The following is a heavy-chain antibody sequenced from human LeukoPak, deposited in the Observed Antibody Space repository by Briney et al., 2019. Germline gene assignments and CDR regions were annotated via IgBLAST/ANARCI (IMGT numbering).Heavy chain of an antibody. Sequence: SETLSLTCAVSGYSISSGYYWVWIRQPPGKGLEWIGSIYHSGSTYYNPSLKSRVTISVDTSKNQFSLKLSSVTAADTAVYYCASLARDYWGQGTLVSVSS. D-gene: IGHD3-3*02. CDR3: ASLARDY. CDR2: IYHSGST. CDR1: GYSISSGYY. J-gene: IGHJ4*02. V-gene: IGHV4-38-2*01.